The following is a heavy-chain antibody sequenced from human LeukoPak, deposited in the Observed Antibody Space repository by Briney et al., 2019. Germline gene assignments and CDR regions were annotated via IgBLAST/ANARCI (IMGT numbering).Heavy chain of an antibody. CDR1: GFTFSSYW. V-gene: IGHV3-7*03. CDR2: IKQDGSEK. D-gene: IGHD3-3*01. CDR3: AREGYYDFWSGYHIDY. Sequence: PGGSLRLSCAASGFTFSSYWMSWVRQAPGKGLEWVANIKQDGSEKYYVDSVKGRFTISRDNAKNSLYLQMNSLRAEDTAVYYCAREGYYDFWSGYHIDYWGQGTLVTVSS. J-gene: IGHJ4*02.